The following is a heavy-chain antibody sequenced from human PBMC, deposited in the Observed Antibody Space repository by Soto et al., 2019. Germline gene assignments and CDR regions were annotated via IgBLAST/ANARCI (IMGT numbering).Heavy chain of an antibody. CDR1: GGSISSCGYY. V-gene: IGHV4-31*03. J-gene: IGHJ5*02. CDR2: VYYSGST. D-gene: IGHD3-9*01. CDR3: ARHLYDILTDYSGWFDP. Sequence: PSETLSLTCTVSGGSISSCGYYWSWIRQHPGKGLEWIGEVYYSGSTYYNPSLKSRVTISVDTSKNQSSLKLSSVTVADTAVYYCARHLYDILTDYSGWFDPWGQGTLVTV.